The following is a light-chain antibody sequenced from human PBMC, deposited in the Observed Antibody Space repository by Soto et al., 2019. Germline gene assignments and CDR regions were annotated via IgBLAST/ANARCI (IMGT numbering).Light chain of an antibody. CDR3: QQYGSSPWT. J-gene: IGKJ1*01. CDR1: QSVSSSY. CDR2: GAS. Sequence: EIVITQSPDTLSLSPGQRATLSCRASQSVSSSYLAWYQQKPGQAPRLLIYGASNRATGIPDRFSGSGSGTDCTLTISRLEPEDFAVYYCQQYGSSPWTFGQGTKVDIK. V-gene: IGKV3-20*01.